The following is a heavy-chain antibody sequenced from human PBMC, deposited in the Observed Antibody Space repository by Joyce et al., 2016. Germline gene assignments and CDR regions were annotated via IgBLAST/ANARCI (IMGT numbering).Heavy chain of an antibody. J-gene: IGHJ4*02. CDR2: IYPGDSDT. Sequence: EVQLVQSGAEVKKPGESLKISCKGFGYSFTSYWIGWVRQMPGKGLEWMGIIYPGDSDTRYSPSFQGQVTIADEKSISTAYRQWSSLKASDTTMYYCARHRYSNYAPPFDYWGQGTLVSVSS. V-gene: IGHV5-51*01. CDR3: ARHRYSNYAPPFDY. CDR1: GYSFTSYW. D-gene: IGHD4-11*01.